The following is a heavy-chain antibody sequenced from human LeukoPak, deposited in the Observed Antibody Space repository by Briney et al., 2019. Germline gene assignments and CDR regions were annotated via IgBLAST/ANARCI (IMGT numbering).Heavy chain of an antibody. Sequence: ASVKVSCKASGYTFTGYYMHWVRQAPGQGLEWMGWINPNSGGTNYAQKFQGRVTMTRNTSISTAYMELSSLRSEDTAVYYCARSTMVRGVIITKFDYWGQGTLVTVSS. J-gene: IGHJ4*02. CDR2: INPNSGGT. CDR1: GYTFTGYY. V-gene: IGHV1-2*02. CDR3: ARSTMVRGVIITKFDY. D-gene: IGHD3-10*01.